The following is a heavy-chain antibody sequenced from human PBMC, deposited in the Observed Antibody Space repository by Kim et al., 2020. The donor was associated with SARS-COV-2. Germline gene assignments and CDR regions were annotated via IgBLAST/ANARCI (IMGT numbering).Heavy chain of an antibody. CDR1: GGSFSGYY. D-gene: IGHD4-17*01. J-gene: IGHJ2*01. CDR3: ARAYGDYDWSFDF. V-gene: IGHV4-34*01. Sequence: SETLSLTCAVYGGSFSGYYWSWIRQPPGKGLEWIGEINHSGSTNYNPSLKSRVTISVDTSKNQFSLKLSSVTAADTAVYYCARAYGDYDWSFDFWCRGTL. CDR2: INHSGST.